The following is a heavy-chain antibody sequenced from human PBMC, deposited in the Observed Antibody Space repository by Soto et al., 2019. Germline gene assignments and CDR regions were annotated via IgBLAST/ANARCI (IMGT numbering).Heavy chain of an antibody. D-gene: IGHD6-13*01. CDR3: AKEKSSSSWYNWFDP. V-gene: IGHV3-23*01. Sequence: GGALRLSCKASGFTFMSYAMSWGRQGRGKGLEWVSAISGSGGSTYYADSVKGRFTISRDNSKNTLYLQMNSLRAEDTAVYYCAKEKSSSSWYNWFDPWGQGTLVTVSS. CDR1: GFTFMSYA. J-gene: IGHJ5*02. CDR2: ISGSGGST.